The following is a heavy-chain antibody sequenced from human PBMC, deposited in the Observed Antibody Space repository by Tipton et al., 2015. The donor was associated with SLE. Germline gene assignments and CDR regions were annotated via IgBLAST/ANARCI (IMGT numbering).Heavy chain of an antibody. Sequence: TLSLTCTVSGGSISSYYWSWIRQPPGKGLEWIGYIYYSGSTNYNPSLKSRVTISVDTSKNQFSLKLSSVTAADTAVYYCARGGGIRFLEWDYRRDASDIWGQGTLVTVSS. CDR3: ARGGGIRFLEWDYRRDASDI. V-gene: IGHV4-59*01. CDR1: GGSISSYY. D-gene: IGHD3-3*01. CDR2: IYYSGST. J-gene: IGHJ4*02.